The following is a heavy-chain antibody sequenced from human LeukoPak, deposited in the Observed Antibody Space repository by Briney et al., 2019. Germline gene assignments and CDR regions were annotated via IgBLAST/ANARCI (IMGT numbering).Heavy chain of an antibody. CDR2: ISGSGGST. J-gene: IGHJ4*02. CDR1: GFTFSSYA. D-gene: IGHD2-8*01. Sequence: GGSLRLSCAASGFTFSSYAMSWVRQAPGKGLEWVSAISGSGGSTYYADSVKGRFTISRDNSRNTLYLQMNSLRTEDTAVYYCVRGTMVYAIQYYFNYWGQGTLVTVSS. V-gene: IGHV3-23*01. CDR3: VRGTMVYAIQYYFNY.